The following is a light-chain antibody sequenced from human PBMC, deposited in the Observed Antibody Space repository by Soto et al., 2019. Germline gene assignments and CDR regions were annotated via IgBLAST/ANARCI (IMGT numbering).Light chain of an antibody. CDR3: QHYGSSYWT. CDR1: QSVSSSY. J-gene: IGKJ1*01. CDR2: GAS. Sequence: EMVLTQSPGTLSLSPGERATLSCRASQSVSSSYLAWYQQKPGQAPRLLIYGASSRATGIPDRFSGSGSGTDFTLTISRLEHDDFAVYYCQHYGSSYWTFGQGTEVEIK. V-gene: IGKV3-20*01.